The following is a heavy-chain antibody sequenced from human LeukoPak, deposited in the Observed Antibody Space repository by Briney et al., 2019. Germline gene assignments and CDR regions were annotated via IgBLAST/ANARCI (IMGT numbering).Heavy chain of an antibody. Sequence: GGSLRLSCAASGFTFSSYAMSWVSQAPGKGLEWVSAIRDSGSSTHYADSVKGRFTTSRDNSKNTLYLQMNSLRAEDTAVYYCARVNDAYPKVTYYDFWSGYQPYYYYYGMDVWGQGTTVTVSS. CDR2: IRDSGSST. J-gene: IGHJ6*02. D-gene: IGHD3-3*01. CDR3: ARVNDAYPKVTYYDFWSGYQPYYYYYGMDV. V-gene: IGHV3-23*01. CDR1: GFTFSSYA.